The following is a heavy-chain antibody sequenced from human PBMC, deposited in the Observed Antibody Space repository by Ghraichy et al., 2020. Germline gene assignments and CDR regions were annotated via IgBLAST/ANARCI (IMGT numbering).Heavy chain of an antibody. Sequence: GGSLRLSCAASGFTFSSYAMSWVRQAPGKGLEWVSAISGSGGSTYYADSVKGRFTISRDNSKNTLYLQMNSLRAEDTAVYYCAKLARGQGQITMVQGVILPRFDYWGQGTLVTVSS. J-gene: IGHJ4*02. CDR1: GFTFSSYA. V-gene: IGHV3-23*01. D-gene: IGHD3-10*01. CDR2: ISGSGGST. CDR3: AKLARGQGQITMVQGVILPRFDY.